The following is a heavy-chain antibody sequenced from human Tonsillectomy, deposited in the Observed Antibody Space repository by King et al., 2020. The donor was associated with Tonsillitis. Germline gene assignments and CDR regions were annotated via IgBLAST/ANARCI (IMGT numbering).Heavy chain of an antibody. CDR1: GFTFDDYA. CDR3: ARGPLNGHYVGYFDY. D-gene: IGHD3-10*02. V-gene: IGHV3-9*01. Sequence: VQLVQSGGGLVQPGRSLRLSCGASGFTFDDYAMHWVRHAPGKGLEWVSGITWSSGLIGYADSVKGRFIISRDNAKNSLYLQMNSMRDEDTALYYCARGPLNGHYVGYFDYWGQGALVTVSS. J-gene: IGHJ4*02. CDR2: ITWSSGLI.